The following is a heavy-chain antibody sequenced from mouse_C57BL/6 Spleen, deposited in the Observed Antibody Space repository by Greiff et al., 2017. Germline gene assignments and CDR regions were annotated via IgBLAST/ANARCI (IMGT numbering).Heavy chain of an antibody. D-gene: IGHD2-3*01. CDR2: IDPETGGT. CDR1: GYTFTDYE. V-gene: IGHV1-15*01. CDR3: TRSGGYYVIDY. J-gene: IGHJ2*01. Sequence: QVQLQQSGAELVRPGASVTLSCKASGYTFTDYEMHWVKHTPVHGLEWIGAIDPETGGTAYNQKFKGKAILTADKSSSTAYMELRSLTSEDSAVYYCTRSGGYYVIDYWGQGTTLTVSS.